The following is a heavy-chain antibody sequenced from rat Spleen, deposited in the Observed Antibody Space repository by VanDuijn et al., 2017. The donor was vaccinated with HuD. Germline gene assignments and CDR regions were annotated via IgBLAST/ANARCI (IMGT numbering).Heavy chain of an antibody. J-gene: IGHJ3*01. D-gene: IGHD1-4*01. CDR3: ATAGTRISRFAY. V-gene: IGHV5-19*01. Sequence: EVQLVESGGGLVQPGRSLKLSCAASGFTPSDYVMHWIRQAPTKGLEWVTSISPSGATTNYRDAVKGRFTISRDNARGTLYLQMDSLRSEDTATYYCATAGTRISRFAYWGQGTLVTVSS. CDR2: ISPSGATT. CDR1: GFTPSDYV.